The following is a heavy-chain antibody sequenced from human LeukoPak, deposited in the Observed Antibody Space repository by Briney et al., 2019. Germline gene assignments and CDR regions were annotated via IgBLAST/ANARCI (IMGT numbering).Heavy chain of an antibody. CDR1: GGTFSSYA. J-gene: IGHJ6*03. CDR3: ARGRKYYDFWSGYYYYMDV. V-gene: IGHV1-69*04. D-gene: IGHD3-3*01. Sequence: SVKVSCKASGGTFSSYAISWVRQAPGQGLEWMGRIIPILGIANYAQKFQGRVTITADKSTSTAYMELSSLRSEDTAVYYCARGRKYYDFWSGYYYYMDVWGKGTTVTVSS. CDR2: IIPILGIA.